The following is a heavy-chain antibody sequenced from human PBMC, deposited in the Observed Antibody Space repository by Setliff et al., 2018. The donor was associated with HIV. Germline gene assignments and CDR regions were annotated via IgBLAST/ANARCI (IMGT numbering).Heavy chain of an antibody. CDR2: IKQDGSEK. J-gene: IGHJ4*02. CDR3: ATDCAVVGGTGSLDS. CDR1: GFTFSTYW. D-gene: IGHD1-26*01. V-gene: IGHV3-7*05. Sequence: LRLSCAASGFTFSTYWMSWVRQAPGKGLEWVANIKQDGSEKNYMDSVKGRFTVSRDNAKNSLYLQMNSLRVEDTAVYYCATDCAVVGGTGSLDSWGQGALVTVSS.